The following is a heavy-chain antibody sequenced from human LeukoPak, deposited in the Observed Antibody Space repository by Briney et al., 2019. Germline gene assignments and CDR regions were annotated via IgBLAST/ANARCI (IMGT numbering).Heavy chain of an antibody. CDR2: IYYSGST. D-gene: IGHD1-1*01. V-gene: IGHV4-30-4*08. J-gene: IGHJ4*02. CDR3: VRGGQLEPAPTFDY. CDR1: GGSISSGDYY. Sequence: PSQTLSLTCTVSGGSISSGDYYWSWICQPPGKGLEWIGYIYYSGSTYYNPSLKSRVTISVDTSKNQFSLKLSSVTAADTAVYYCVRGGQLEPAPTFDYWGQGTLVTVSS.